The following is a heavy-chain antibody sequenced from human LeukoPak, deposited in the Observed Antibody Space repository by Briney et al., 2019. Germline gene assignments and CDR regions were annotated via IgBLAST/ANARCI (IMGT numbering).Heavy chain of an antibody. V-gene: IGHV4-34*01. CDR3: ARGPPTVTRKKQQRTFLDYFQH. Sequence: SETLSLTCAVYGGSFSGYYWSWICQPPGKGLEWIGEINHSGSTNYNPSLKSRVTISVDTSKNQFSLKLSSLTAADTAVYYCARGPPTVTRKKQQRTFLDYFQHWGQGTLVTVSS. J-gene: IGHJ1*01. CDR1: GGSFSGYY. CDR2: INHSGST. D-gene: IGHD4-17*01.